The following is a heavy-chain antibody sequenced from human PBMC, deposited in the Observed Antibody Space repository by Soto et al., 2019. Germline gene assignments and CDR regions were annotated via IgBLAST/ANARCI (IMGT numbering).Heavy chain of an antibody. CDR2: IYYSGST. D-gene: IGHD3-10*01. J-gene: IGHJ5*02. CDR3: ARAPRYGSRACPPGWFDP. CDR1: GGSISSSSYY. V-gene: IGHV4-39*01. Sequence: QLQLQESGPGLVKPSETLSLTCTVSGGSISSSSYYWGWIRQPPGKGLECIGTIYYSGSTDYNPSLMSLVSISIDTSKNQSALRLSSVTAADTAMYYCARAPRYGSRACPPGWFDPWGRGTLVAVSS.